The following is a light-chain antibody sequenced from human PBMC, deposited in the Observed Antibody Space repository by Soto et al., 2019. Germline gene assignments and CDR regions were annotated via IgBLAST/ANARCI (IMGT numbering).Light chain of an antibody. J-gene: IGLJ2*01. CDR2: DVS. Sequence: QSALTQPASVSGSPGQSIAISCTGTSSDVGGYNYVSWYQQHPGKAPKLVIYDVSSRPSGVSDRFSGSKSGDTASLTISGLLSEDEADYYCASYTTNKTPLFGGGTKLTVL. CDR1: SSDVGGYNY. V-gene: IGLV2-14*03. CDR3: ASYTTNKTPL.